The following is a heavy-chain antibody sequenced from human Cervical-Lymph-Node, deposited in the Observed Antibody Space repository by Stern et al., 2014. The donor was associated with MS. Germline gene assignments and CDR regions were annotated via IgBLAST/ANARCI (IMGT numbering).Heavy chain of an antibody. D-gene: IGHD3-22*01. J-gene: IGHJ4*02. CDR2: IYHTGST. V-gene: IGHV4-31*03. CDR3: ARDSGYPDY. Sequence: EQLVESGPGLVKPSQSLSLTCTVSGDSIVTGSHYWSWIRQHPGKGLEWIGYIYHTGSTNYNPSLKSRVTLSIDTSKNQFSLNLSSVTGADTAVYYCARDSGYPDYWGQGTLVTVSS. CDR1: GDSIVTGSHY.